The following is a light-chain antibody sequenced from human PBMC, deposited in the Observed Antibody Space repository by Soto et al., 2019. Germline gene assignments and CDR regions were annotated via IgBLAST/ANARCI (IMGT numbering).Light chain of an antibody. CDR2: DAS. CDR3: QQYHNWPLT. V-gene: IGKV3-15*01. CDR1: QSVSSN. Sequence: EIVMTQSPATLSVSPGERATLSCRASQSVSSNLAWYQQKPGQAPRLLIYDASTRATGIPAKFSGRGSGTDFTLTISSLQSEDFAVYYCQQYHNWPLTFGGGTKVDIK. J-gene: IGKJ4*01.